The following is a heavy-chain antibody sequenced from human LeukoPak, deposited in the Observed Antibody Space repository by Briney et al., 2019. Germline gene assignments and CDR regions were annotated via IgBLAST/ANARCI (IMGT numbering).Heavy chain of an antibody. Sequence: SVTVSCKASGCTFSSYGMSWVRQAPGQGLEWMGGIIPIFGTANYAQKFQGRVTITADESTSTAYMELSSLRSEDTAVYYCAREGYCSSTSCYALGYYYMDVGGKGTTVTIS. J-gene: IGHJ6*03. V-gene: IGHV1-69*13. CDR3: AREGYCSSTSCYALGYYYMDV. D-gene: IGHD2-2*01. CDR2: IIPIFGTA. CDR1: GCTFSSYG.